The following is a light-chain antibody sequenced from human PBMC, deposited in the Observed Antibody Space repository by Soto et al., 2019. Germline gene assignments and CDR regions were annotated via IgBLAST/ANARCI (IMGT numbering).Light chain of an antibody. CDR1: TSNIGAGYD. CDR2: SHN. CDR3: QSSDSSLSGSGV. Sequence: QSVLTQPPSVSGARGQTVTISCTGSTSNIGAGYDVHWYQQLPGTAPRLLLSSHNNRPSGVPDRFFGSKSGTSASLTIIGLQAEDEADYYCQSSDSSLSGSGVFGGGTKLTVL. J-gene: IGLJ3*02. V-gene: IGLV1-40*01.